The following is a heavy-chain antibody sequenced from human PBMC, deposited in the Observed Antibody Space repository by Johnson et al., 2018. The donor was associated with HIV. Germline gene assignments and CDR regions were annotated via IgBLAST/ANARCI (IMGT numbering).Heavy chain of an antibody. CDR1: GFSFSSYA. D-gene: IGHD5-18*01. Sequence: VQLVESGGGVVQAGRSLRLYCAASGFSFSSYALHWVRQASGKGLEWVGRIRSKANSYATAYAASVKGRFTISRDDSKNTAYLQMNSLKTEDTAVYYGTRLGYLPRGDSYGRGYWAFDIWCQGTMVTVSS. CDR2: IRSKANSYAT. J-gene: IGHJ3*02. V-gene: IGHV3-73*01. CDR3: TRLGYLPRGDSYGRGYWAFDI.